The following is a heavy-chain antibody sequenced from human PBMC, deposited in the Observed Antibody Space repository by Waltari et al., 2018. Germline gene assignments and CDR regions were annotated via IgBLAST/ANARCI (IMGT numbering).Heavy chain of an antibody. Sequence: QVQLQQWGAGLLKPSETLSLTCAVYGGSFSGYYWSWIRQPPGKGLEWIGEINHSGSSNYSPSLKSRVTISVATSKNQFSLKLSAVTAADTAVYYCARVSPSLRYIAAAGIDAFDIWGQGTMVTVSS. V-gene: IGHV4-34*01. CDR1: GGSFSGYY. CDR3: ARVSPSLRYIAAAGIDAFDI. D-gene: IGHD6-13*01. J-gene: IGHJ3*02. CDR2: INHSGSS.